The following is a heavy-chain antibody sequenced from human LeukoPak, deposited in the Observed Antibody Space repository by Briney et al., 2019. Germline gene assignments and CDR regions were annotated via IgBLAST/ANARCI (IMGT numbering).Heavy chain of an antibody. CDR2: ISYDGSNK. V-gene: IGHV3-30*18. Sequence: GGSLRLSRAASGFTFSSYGMHWVRQAPGKGLEWVAVISYDGSNKYYADSVKGRFTISRDNSKNTLYLQMNSLRAEDTAVYYCAKSLTGETGEAFDIWGQGTMVTVSS. D-gene: IGHD1-14*01. J-gene: IGHJ3*02. CDR1: GFTFSSYG. CDR3: AKSLTGETGEAFDI.